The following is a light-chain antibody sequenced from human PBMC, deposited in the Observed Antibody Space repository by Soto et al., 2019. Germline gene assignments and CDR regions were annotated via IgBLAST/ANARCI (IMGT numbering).Light chain of an antibody. CDR2: DVS. CDR3: NARTDNGKHV. CDR1: SNDVGHSSF. V-gene: IGLV2-8*01. J-gene: IGLJ1*01. Sequence: QSALTQPPSASGSPGQSVTISCTGNSNDVGHSSFISWYQQHPGKGPKLIIYDVSKRPSGVPARFSGSKSGNTASLSVSGLQDEDESDNFCNARTDNGKHVFGTGTKLTVL.